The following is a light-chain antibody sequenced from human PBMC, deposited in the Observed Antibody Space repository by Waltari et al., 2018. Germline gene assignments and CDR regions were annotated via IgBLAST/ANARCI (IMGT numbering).Light chain of an antibody. CDR3: QAWDSSTVV. V-gene: IGLV3-1*01. CDR2: EDT. CDR1: NLGSKF. J-gene: IGLJ2*01. Sequence: SNELTQPPSVSVSPGQTASITCSGNNLGSKFVCWYQQKPGQPPVVVIYEDTKRPSEIPDRFSGSNSGKIATLTISGTQARDEADYYCQAWDSSTVVFGGGTKLAVL.